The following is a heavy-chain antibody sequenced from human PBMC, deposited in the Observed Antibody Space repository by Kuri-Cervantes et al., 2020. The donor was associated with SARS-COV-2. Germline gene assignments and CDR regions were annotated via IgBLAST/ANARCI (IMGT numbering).Heavy chain of an antibody. D-gene: IGHD6-13*01. CDR1: GGSISSYY. Sequence: GSLRLSCTVSGGSISSYYWSWIRQPAGKGLEWIGRIYTSGSTNYNPSLESRVTMSVDTSKNQFSLKLSSVTAADTAVYYCARDLIAAAGQYYYYGMDVWGQGTTVTVSS. CDR2: IYTSGST. CDR3: ARDLIAAAGQYYYYGMDV. J-gene: IGHJ6*02. V-gene: IGHV4-4*07.